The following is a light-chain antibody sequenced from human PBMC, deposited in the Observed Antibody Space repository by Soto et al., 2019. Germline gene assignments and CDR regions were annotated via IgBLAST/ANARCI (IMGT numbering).Light chain of an antibody. CDR2: GAY. J-gene: IGKJ5*01. CDR3: QQRYTTPIT. Sequence: DIQLTQSPSSLSASVGDRVTITCRSSQTITTTLSWFQQKPGKAPKLLVYGAYSLQSGISSRFSGSASRTEFTLTIGSLRSEDFATYYCQQRYTTPITFGQETRLEIK. V-gene: IGKV1-39*01. CDR1: QTITTT.